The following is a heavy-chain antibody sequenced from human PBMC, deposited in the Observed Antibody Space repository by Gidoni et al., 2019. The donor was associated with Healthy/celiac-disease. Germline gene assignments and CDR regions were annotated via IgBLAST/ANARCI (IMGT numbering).Heavy chain of an antibody. J-gene: IGHJ4*02. CDR1: GGSISSYY. CDR3: ARAYDILTGELDY. CDR2: IYYSGST. Sequence: QVQLQESGPGLVKPSETLSLTCTVSGGSISSYYWSWIRQPPGKGLEWIGYIYYSGSTNYNPSLKSRVTISVDTSKNQFSLKLSSVTAADTAVYYCARAYDILTGELDYWGQGTLVTVSS. D-gene: IGHD3-9*01. V-gene: IGHV4-59*01.